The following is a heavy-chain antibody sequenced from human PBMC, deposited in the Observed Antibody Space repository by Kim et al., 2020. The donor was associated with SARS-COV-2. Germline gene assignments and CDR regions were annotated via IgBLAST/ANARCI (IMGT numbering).Heavy chain of an antibody. Sequence: GVTTWYAESVKGRFTISRENSKNMLYLQMNSLRVEDTAIYFCARSGQFDPWGQGTRVTVSS. CDR2: GVTT. J-gene: IGHJ5*02. D-gene: IGHD3-10*01. V-gene: IGHV3-23*01. CDR3: ARSGQFDP.